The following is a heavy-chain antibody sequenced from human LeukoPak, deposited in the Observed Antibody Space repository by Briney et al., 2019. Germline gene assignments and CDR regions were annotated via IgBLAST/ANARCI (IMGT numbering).Heavy chain of an antibody. D-gene: IGHD6-19*01. CDR1: GFTFSSYA. V-gene: IGHV3-23*01. Sequence: GGSLRLSCAASGFTFSSYAMSWVRQAPGKGLEWVSAISGSGGSTYYADSVKGRFTISRDNSKNTLYLQMNSLRAEDTAVYYCARDRKVAGTSGAFDIWGQGTMVTVSS. CDR3: ARDRKVAGTSGAFDI. J-gene: IGHJ3*02. CDR2: ISGSGGST.